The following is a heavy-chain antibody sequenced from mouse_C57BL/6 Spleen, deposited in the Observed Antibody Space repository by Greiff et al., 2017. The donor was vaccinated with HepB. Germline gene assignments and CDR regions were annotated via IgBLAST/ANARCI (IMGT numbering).Heavy chain of an antibody. CDR2: IYPGDGDT. J-gene: IGHJ1*03. D-gene: IGHD1-1*01. Sequence: QVHVKQSGAERVKPGASVKISCKASGYAFSSYWMNWVKQRPGKGLEWIGQIYPGDGDTNYNGKFKGKATLTADKSSSTAYMQLSSLTSEDSAVYFCSRSYYCSSYWYFDVWGTGTTVTVSS. CDR1: GYAFSSYW. V-gene: IGHV1-80*01. CDR3: SRSYYCSSYWYFDV.